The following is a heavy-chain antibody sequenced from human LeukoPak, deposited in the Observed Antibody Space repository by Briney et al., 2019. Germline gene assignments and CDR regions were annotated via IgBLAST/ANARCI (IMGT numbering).Heavy chain of an antibody. D-gene: IGHD3-9*01. CDR3: VRDNDWAFDY. Sequence: SLRLSCTASGFNLRSFSMNWVRQAPGKGLEWVSHISPRSDIISYADSVKGRFTISRDNAKNSLYLHMNSLRADDMAVYYCVRDNDWAFDYWGQGTLVSVSS. V-gene: IGHV3-48*01. CDR2: ISPRSDII. J-gene: IGHJ4*02. CDR1: GFNLRSFS.